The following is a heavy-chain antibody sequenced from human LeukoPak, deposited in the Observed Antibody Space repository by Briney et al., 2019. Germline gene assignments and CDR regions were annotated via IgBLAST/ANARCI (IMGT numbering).Heavy chain of an antibody. CDR2: IGAYNGNT. V-gene: IGHV1-18*01. Sequence: ASVKVSCKATGYTFTSYGISWVRQAPGQGLEWMGWIGAYNGNTNYAQKLQGRVTMTTDTSTSTAYMELRSLRSDDTAVYYCAREKYSSSWERAFYYYYYGMDVWGQGTTVTVSS. J-gene: IGHJ6*02. CDR1: GYTFTSYG. D-gene: IGHD6-13*01. CDR3: AREKYSSSWERAFYYYYYGMDV.